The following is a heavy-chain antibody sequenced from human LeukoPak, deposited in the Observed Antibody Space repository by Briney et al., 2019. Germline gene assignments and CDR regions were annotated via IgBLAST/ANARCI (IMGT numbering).Heavy chain of an antibody. D-gene: IGHD5/OR15-5a*01. CDR1: GGSISSDY. Sequence: SETLSLTCTVSGGSISSDYWSWIRQPAGKGLEWIGRIYTSGSTIYNPSLKSRVTMSVDTSKNQFSLRLNSVTAADTAVYYCAGVGYVVYGVFDYWAHGTLGTISS. J-gene: IGHJ5*01. CDR3: AGVGYVVYGVFDY. CDR2: IYTSGST. V-gene: IGHV4-4*07.